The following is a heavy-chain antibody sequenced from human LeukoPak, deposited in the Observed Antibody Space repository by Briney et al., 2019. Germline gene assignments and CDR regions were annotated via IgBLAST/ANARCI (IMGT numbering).Heavy chain of an antibody. D-gene: IGHD2-15*01. CDR2: IKQDGSEK. CDR1: GFTFSSYW. Sequence: SGGSLRLSCAASGFTFSSYWMSWVRQAPGKGLEWVANIKQDGSEKYYVDSVKGRFTISRDNAKNSLYLQMNSLRAEDTAVYYCARDFFDIVVVVAYFDYWGQGTLVTVSS. V-gene: IGHV3-7*01. CDR3: ARDFFDIVVVVAYFDY. J-gene: IGHJ4*02.